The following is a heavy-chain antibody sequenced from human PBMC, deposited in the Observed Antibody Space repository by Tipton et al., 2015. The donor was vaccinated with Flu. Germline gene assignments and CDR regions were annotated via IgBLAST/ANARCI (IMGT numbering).Heavy chain of an antibody. CDR1: GLTFNDYW. CDR2: IKHDGGDK. D-gene: IGHD4-11*01. V-gene: IGHV3-7*01. CDR3: ARHRNYHFDY. J-gene: IGHJ4*02. Sequence: SLRLSCAASGLTFNDYWMSWVRQAPGKGLEWVANIKHDGGDKYYVDSVKGRFTISRDNAKNPLYLQMNSLRAEDTALYYCARHRNYHFDYWGQGTLVTVSS.